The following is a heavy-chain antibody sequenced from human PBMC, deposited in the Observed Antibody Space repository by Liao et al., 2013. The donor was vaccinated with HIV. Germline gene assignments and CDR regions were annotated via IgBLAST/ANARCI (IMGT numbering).Heavy chain of an antibody. J-gene: IGHJ3*02. CDR3: AGHKYITDAFDX. D-gene: IGHD1-1*01. CDR1: GGSISSGGYS. CDR2: IDHSGST. Sequence: QVQLQQWGAGLLKPSQTLSLTCAVSGGSISSGGYSWSWIRQPPGKGLEWIGYIDHSGSTYYNPSLKSRVTISVDRSKNQFSLKLSSVTAADTAVYYCAGHKYITDAFDXWGQGTMSPSLQ. V-gene: IGHV4-30-2*01.